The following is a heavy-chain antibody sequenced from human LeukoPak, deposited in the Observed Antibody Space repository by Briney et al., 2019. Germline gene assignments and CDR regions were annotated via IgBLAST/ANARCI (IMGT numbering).Heavy chain of an antibody. CDR3: AREVGDYYGSGSPDYYYGMDV. CDR2: IYYSGST. J-gene: IGHJ6*02. D-gene: IGHD3-10*01. V-gene: IGHV4-30-4*01. Sequence: SQTLSLTCTVSGGSTSSGDYYWSWIRQPPGKGLEWIGYIYYSGSTYYNPSLKSRVTISVDTSKNQFSLKLSSVTAADTAVYYCAREVGDYYGSGSPDYYYGMDVWGQGTTVTVSS. CDR1: GGSTSSGDYY.